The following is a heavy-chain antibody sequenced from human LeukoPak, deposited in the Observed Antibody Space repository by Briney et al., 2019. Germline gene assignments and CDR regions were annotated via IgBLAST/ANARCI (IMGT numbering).Heavy chain of an antibody. CDR3: ARDHTVHSSGLYY. Sequence: GGSLRLSCAASGFTFSSYAMHWVRQAPGKGLEYVSAISSNGGSTYYANSVKSRFIISRDNSKNTLYLQMGSLRAEDMAVYYCARDHTVHSSGLYYWGQGTLVTVSS. CDR2: ISSNGGST. D-gene: IGHD6-19*01. V-gene: IGHV3-64*01. CDR1: GFTFSSYA. J-gene: IGHJ4*02.